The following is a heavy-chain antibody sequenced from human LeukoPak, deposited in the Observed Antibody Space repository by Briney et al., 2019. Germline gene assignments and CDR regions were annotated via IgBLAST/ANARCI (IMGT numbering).Heavy chain of an antibody. Sequence: GGSLRLSCAASGFTVSRNYMSWVRQAPGKGLEWVSVIYSGGRTYYADSVKGRFTISRDNSKNTLYLQMNSLRAEDTAVYYCAKDRDITIFGVVSLFDYWGQGTLVTVSS. V-gene: IGHV3-66*01. CDR2: IYSGGRT. CDR3: AKDRDITIFGVVSLFDY. CDR1: GFTVSRNY. J-gene: IGHJ4*02. D-gene: IGHD3-3*01.